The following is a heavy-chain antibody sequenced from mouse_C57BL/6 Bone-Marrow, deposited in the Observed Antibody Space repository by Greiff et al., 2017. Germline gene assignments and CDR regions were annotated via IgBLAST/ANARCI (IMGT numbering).Heavy chain of an antibody. D-gene: IGHD2-4*01. J-gene: IGHJ3*01. CDR2: IYPRDGST. CDR1: GYTFTSYD. CDR3: ARERYDYDVGFAY. Sequence: VQLQQSGPELVKPGASVKLSCKASGYTFTSYDINWVKQRPGQGLEWIGCIYPRDGSTKYNEKFKGKATLTVDTSSSTAYMELHSLTSEDSAVYFCARERYDYDVGFAYWGQGTLVTVSA. V-gene: IGHV1-85*01.